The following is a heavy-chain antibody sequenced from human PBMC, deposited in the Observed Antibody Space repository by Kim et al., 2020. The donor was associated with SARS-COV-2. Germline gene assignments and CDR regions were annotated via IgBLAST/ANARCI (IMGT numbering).Heavy chain of an antibody. D-gene: IGHD3-9*01. CDR1: GGSISSYY. V-gene: IGHV4-4*07. CDR3: AREYYDILTGYPKLGDV. J-gene: IGHJ6*02. Sequence: SETLSLTCTVSGGSISSYYWSWIRQPAGKGLEWIGRIYTSGSTNYNPSLKSRVTMSVDTSKNQFSLKLSSVTAADTAVYYCAREYYDILTGYPKLGDVWGQGTTVTVSS. CDR2: IYTSGST.